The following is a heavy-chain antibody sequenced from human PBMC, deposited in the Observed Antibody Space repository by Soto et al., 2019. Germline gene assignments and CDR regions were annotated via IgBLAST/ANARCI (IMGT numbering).Heavy chain of an antibody. CDR1: GGSFSGYY. D-gene: IGHD5-18*01. CDR3: ARGGYSYGYYYYYGMDV. V-gene: IGHV4-34*01. CDR2: INHSGST. Sequence: SETLSLTCAVYGGSFSGYYWSWIRQPPGKGLEWIGEINHSGSTNYNPSLKSRVTISVDTSENQFSLKLSFVTAADTAVYYCARGGYSYGYYYYYGMDVWGQGTTVTVSS. J-gene: IGHJ6*02.